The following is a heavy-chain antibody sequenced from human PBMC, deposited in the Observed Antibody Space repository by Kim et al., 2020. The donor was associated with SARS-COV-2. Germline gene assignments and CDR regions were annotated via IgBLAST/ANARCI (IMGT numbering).Heavy chain of an antibody. J-gene: IGHJ4*02. CDR3: ARAGYSSSWYLGPIDY. D-gene: IGHD6-13*01. Sequence: SLKSRVTMSVDTSKNQFSLKLSSVTAADTAVYYCARAGYSSSWYLGPIDYWGQGTLVTVSS. V-gene: IGHV4-4*07.